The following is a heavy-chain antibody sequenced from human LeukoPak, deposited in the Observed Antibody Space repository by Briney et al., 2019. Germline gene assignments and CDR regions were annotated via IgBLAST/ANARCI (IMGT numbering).Heavy chain of an antibody. V-gene: IGHV3-74*01. CDR3: ARKLGWESPFQH. J-gene: IGHJ1*01. Sequence: QPGGSLRLSCAASGFTFSSYWMHWVRQAPGKGLVWVSRISTDGSATTYADSVKGRFTISRDNAKNTLYLQMNSLRAEDTAVYYCARKLGWESPFQHWGKGTLVTVSS. CDR1: GFTFSSYW. CDR2: ISTDGSAT. D-gene: IGHD7-27*01.